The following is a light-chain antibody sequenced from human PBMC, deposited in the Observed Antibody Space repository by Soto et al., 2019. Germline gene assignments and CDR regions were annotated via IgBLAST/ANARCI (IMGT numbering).Light chain of an antibody. V-gene: IGKV1-27*01. CDR2: AAS. CDR3: QKYNSAPWT. J-gene: IGKJ1*01. Sequence: DIQMTQSPSSLSASVGDRVTITCRASQGISNYLAWYQQIPGKVPKLLIYAASTLQSGVPFRFSGSGSGTDFTLTISSLQPEDVVTYYCQKYNSAPWTFGQGTKVEIK. CDR1: QGISNY.